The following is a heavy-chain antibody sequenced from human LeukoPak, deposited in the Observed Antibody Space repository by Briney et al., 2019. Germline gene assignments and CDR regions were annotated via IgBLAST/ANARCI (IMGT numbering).Heavy chain of an antibody. D-gene: IGHD3-3*01. CDR2: IYYSGSI. V-gene: IGHV4-59*08. CDR3: AGDFWSGYYFRD. Sequence: SETLSLTCTVSGGSISSYYWSWIRQPPGKGLEWIGYIYYSGSINYNPSLKSRVTISVDTSKNQFSLKLSSVTAADTAVYYCAGDFWSGYYFRDWGQGTLVTVSS. CDR1: GGSISSYY. J-gene: IGHJ4*02.